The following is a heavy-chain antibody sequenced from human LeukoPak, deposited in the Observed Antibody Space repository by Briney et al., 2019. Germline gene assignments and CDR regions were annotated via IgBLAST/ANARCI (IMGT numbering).Heavy chain of an antibody. V-gene: IGHV1-69*01. J-gene: IGHJ6*02. Sequence: SVKVSCKASGGTFSSYAISWVRQAPGQGLEWMGGIIPIFGTANYAQKFQGRVTITADESTSTAYMELSSLRSEDTAVYYCARVRISMVRGVSPLPDYYYYGMDVWGQGTTVTVSS. CDR3: ARVRISMVRGVSPLPDYYYYGMDV. CDR1: GGTFSSYA. CDR2: IIPIFGTA. D-gene: IGHD3-10*01.